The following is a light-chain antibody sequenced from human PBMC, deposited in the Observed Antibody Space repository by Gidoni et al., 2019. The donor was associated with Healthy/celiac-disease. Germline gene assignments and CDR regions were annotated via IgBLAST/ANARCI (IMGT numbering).Light chain of an antibody. CDR1: RANIVSNT. CDR2: SNN. V-gene: IGLV1-44*01. J-gene: IGLJ2*01. CDR3: AAWDDSLNGPKVV. Sequence: QSVLTQPRSASVTPGQSVTLSCSGLRANIVSNTVNWYQQLPGTASNLLIYSNNQRPSVVPDRFSGSKSGTSASLAISGLQSEDEADYYCAAWDDSLNGPKVVFGGWTKLTVL.